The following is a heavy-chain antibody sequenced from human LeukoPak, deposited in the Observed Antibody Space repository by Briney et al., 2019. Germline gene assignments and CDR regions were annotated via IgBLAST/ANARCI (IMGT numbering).Heavy chain of an antibody. CDR1: GFTFSNHA. CDR3: ARVDDLDAFDI. D-gene: IGHD2-2*03. V-gene: IGHV3-30*04. J-gene: IGHJ3*02. Sequence: GGSLRLTCVTSGFTFSNHAMHWVRQGPGKGLEWVAVISDDGTSKFYADSVKGRFTIFRDNSKNTLFLQINSLRPEDTAMYYCARVDDLDAFDIWGQGTLVTVSS. CDR2: ISDDGTSK.